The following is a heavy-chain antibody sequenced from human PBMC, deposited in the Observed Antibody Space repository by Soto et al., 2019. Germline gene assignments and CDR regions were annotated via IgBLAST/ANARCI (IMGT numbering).Heavy chain of an antibody. CDR1: GGSFSGYY. D-gene: IGHD2-8*01. J-gene: IGHJ4*02. Sequence: QVQLQQWGAGLLKPSETLSLTCAGYGGSFSGYYCSWIRQPPGKGLAWIGEINHSGSTNYNPSLTSRITISVDTSKNQLALKLSSVTAADKAVDYCSSQWAGWDYFDYWGQGTLVTVSS. CDR2: INHSGST. CDR3: SSQWAGWDYFDY. V-gene: IGHV4-34*01.